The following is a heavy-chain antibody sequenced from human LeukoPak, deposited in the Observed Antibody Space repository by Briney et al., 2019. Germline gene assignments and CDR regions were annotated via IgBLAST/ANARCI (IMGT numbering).Heavy chain of an antibody. CDR2: ISYDGSSK. Sequence: GGSLRLSCAAPGFTFSTYAMHWGRQAPGKGLEWVAVISYDGSSKYYADSVKGRFTISRDNSKNTLYLQMNSLRAEDTAVYYCARARSSYGYGDAFDIWGQGTMVTVSS. D-gene: IGHD5-18*01. CDR1: GFTFSTYA. CDR3: ARARSSYGYGDAFDI. J-gene: IGHJ3*02. V-gene: IGHV3-30*04.